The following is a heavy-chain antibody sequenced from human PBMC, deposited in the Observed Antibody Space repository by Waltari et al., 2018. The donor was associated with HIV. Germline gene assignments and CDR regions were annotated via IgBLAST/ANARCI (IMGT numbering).Heavy chain of an antibody. J-gene: IGHJ3*01. CDR2: ISDDSSVI. CDR3: GAFLCAEDCRDGFDV. CDR1: GFQFKTYS. V-gene: IGHV3-21*06. D-gene: IGHD2-21*02. Sequence: ESGGGRAKPGGTLKLSCSGSGFQFKTYSVSWIRQTPGRGLEWISSISDDSSVIYYADSVKGRFTVSRDNVRNSVFLQINDVRAEDTAKDFCGAFLCAEDCRDGFDVWGQGTMVTVSS.